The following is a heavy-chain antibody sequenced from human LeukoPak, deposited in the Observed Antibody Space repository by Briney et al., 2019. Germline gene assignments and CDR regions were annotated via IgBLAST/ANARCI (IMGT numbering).Heavy chain of an antibody. Sequence: SETLSLTCAVYGGSFSGYYWSWIRQPPGKGLEWIGEINHSGSTNYNPSLKSRVTISVDTSKNQFSLKLSSVTAADTAVYYCARGGLPTVTQRYYFDYWGQGTLVTVSS. CDR3: ARGGLPTVTQRYYFDY. D-gene: IGHD4-17*01. J-gene: IGHJ4*02. V-gene: IGHV4-34*01. CDR2: INHSGST. CDR1: GGSFSGYY.